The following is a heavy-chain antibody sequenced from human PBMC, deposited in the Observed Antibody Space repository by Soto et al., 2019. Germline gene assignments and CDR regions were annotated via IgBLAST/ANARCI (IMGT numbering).Heavy chain of an antibody. CDR2: IRSKTDGGTT. Sequence: PGGSLRLSCTASGFTFSNAWLSWVRQAPGKGLEWFVRIRSKTDGGTTDYAAPVKGRFTISREDSKNTLYVQMNSLKTEDTAVYYCTSAGEATEYGMDVWGQGTTVTVSS. CDR1: GFTFSNAW. J-gene: IGHJ6*02. CDR3: TSAGEATEYGMDV. D-gene: IGHD1-26*01. V-gene: IGHV3-15*01.